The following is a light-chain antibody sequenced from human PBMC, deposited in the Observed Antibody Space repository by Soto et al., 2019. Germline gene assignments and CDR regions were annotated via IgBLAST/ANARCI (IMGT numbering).Light chain of an antibody. CDR3: QKYDGSPPWT. CDR1: QSVSSTS. CDR2: GAS. V-gene: IGKV3-20*01. Sequence: EIELTQSPSTLSFSPGERATLSCRASQSVSSTSLAWYQQKPGQTPRLLIYGASNRATGIPDRFSGSGSGTDFTLTISRLEPEDFAVYYCQKYDGSPPWTFGPGTKVDIK. J-gene: IGKJ1*01.